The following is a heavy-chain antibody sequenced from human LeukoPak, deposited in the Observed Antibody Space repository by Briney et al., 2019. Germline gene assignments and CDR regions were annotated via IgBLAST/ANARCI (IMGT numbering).Heavy chain of an antibody. Sequence: ASVKVSCKASVYTFTGYYMHWVRQAPGQGLEWMGWINPNSGGTNYAQKFQGRVTMTRDTSISTAYMELSRLRSDDTAVYYCARARTYCSGGSCYLLDPWGQGTLVTVSS. V-gene: IGHV1-2*02. CDR1: VYTFTGYY. J-gene: IGHJ5*02. CDR2: INPNSGGT. D-gene: IGHD2-15*01. CDR3: ARARTYCSGGSCYLLDP.